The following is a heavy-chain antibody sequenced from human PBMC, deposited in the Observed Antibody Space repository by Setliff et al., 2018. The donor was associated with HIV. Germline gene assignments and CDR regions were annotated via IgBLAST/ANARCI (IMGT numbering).Heavy chain of an antibody. CDR1: GDTDFY. D-gene: IGHD2-21*02. CDR2: IHASGKT. Sequence: KPSETLSLTCTVSGDTDFYRNWIRQPPGKGLEWIGYIHASGKTNYNPSLKSRVTISLDTSKMQFSLHLTSVTAADTAVYYCATLDPSGGNFLAYWGQGTLVTVSS. J-gene: IGHJ4*02. V-gene: IGHV4-4*09. CDR3: ATLDPSGGNFLAY.